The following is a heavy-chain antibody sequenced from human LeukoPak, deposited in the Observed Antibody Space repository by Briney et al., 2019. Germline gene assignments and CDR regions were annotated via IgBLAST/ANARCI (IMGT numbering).Heavy chain of an antibody. D-gene: IGHD3-10*01. J-gene: IGHJ4*02. CDR3: ARFGKYYYGSETYYFFEH. CDR1: GGSFSGYY. Sequence: SETLSLTCAVYGGSFSGYYWSWIRQPPGKGLEWIGEINHSGSTNYNPSLKSRVTISVDTSKNQFSLKLSSVTAADTAVYYCARFGKYYYGSETYYFFEHWGQGTPVTASS. CDR2: INHSGST. V-gene: IGHV4-34*01.